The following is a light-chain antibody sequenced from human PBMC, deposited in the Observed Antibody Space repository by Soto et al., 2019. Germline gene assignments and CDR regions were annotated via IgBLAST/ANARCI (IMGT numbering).Light chain of an antibody. CDR3: SSFGVSNNPVL. Sequence: QSALTQPPSASGSPGQSVTNSCTGTSNDVGGYNYVSWYQQHPGKAPKLMIYEVSKRPSGVPDRFSGSKSGNTASLTVSGLQAEDEADYYCSSFGVSNNPVLFGGGTKVTVL. V-gene: IGLV2-8*01. J-gene: IGLJ2*01. CDR2: EVS. CDR1: SNDVGGYNY.